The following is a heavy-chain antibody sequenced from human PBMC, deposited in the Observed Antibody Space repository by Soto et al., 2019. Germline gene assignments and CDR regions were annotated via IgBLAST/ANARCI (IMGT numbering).Heavy chain of an antibody. J-gene: IGHJ4*02. CDR3: VRRVSGNYDY. V-gene: IGHV3-64*01. CDR1: GFTSSSFA. CDR2: ISSNGGTT. Sequence: EVQLAESGGGMVQPGGPLRLSGVASGFTSSSFAMPWVAQAPGKGLENVSSISSNGGTTYYGNSVKGRFTISRDNSKNTLYLQMGSLRAEDMAVYYCVRRVSGNYDYWGQGTLVTVSS. D-gene: IGHD1-7*01.